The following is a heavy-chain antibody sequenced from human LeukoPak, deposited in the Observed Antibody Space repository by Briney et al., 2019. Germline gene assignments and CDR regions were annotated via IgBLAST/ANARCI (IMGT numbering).Heavy chain of an antibody. Sequence: GESLRLSCAASGFTFSSYWMNWARQAPGKGLEWVASINHNGNVNDYVDSVKGRFTISRDSAKNSLYLQMSNLRAEDTAVYFCARGGGLDVWGQGATVTVSS. V-gene: IGHV3-7*03. CDR3: ARGGGLDV. D-gene: IGHD3-16*01. J-gene: IGHJ6*02. CDR2: INHNGNVN. CDR1: GFTFSSYW.